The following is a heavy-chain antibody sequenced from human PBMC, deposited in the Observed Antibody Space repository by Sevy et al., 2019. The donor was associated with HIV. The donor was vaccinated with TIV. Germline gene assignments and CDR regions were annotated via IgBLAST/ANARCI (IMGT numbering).Heavy chain of an antibody. V-gene: IGHV3-30*04. J-gene: IGHJ1*01. D-gene: IGHD1-26*01. CDR2: TSYDGSHK. Sequence: GGSLRLSCTVSGFIFSNFAMHWVRQAPGKGLEWVAVTSYDGSHKYYADSVKGRFTDSRDNSRNILSLEMNNLRRDDTAVYYCARGENDDEFFQYWGQGTLVTVSS. CDR3: ARGENDDEFFQY. CDR1: GFIFSNFA.